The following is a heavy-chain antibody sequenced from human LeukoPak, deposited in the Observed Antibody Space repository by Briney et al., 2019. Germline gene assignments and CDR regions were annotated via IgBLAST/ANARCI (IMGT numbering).Heavy chain of an antibody. CDR1: GYSISSGYY. CDR3: ARVVQSTDSSGYFLPEYFQH. Sequence: SETLSLTCTVSGYSISSGYYWGCIRQPPGKGLESFGSIYHSGSTYYNPSLKSRVTISVDTSKNQFSLKLSSVTAADTAIYYCARVVQSTDSSGYFLPEYFQHWGQGTLVTVSS. CDR2: IYHSGST. V-gene: IGHV4-38-2*02. D-gene: IGHD3-22*01. J-gene: IGHJ1*01.